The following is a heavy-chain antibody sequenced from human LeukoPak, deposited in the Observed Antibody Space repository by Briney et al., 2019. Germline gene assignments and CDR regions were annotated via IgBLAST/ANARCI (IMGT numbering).Heavy chain of an antibody. V-gene: IGHV3-73*01. CDR3: TRPGYYDSSGYLYYFDY. D-gene: IGHD3-22*01. Sequence: GSLRLSCAASGFTFSGSAMHWVRQASGKGLEWVGRTRSKANSYATAYAASVKGRFTISRDDSKNTAYLQMNSLKTEDTAVYYCTRPGYYDSSGYLYYFDYWGQGTLVTVSS. J-gene: IGHJ4*02. CDR2: TRSKANSYAT. CDR1: GFTFSGSA.